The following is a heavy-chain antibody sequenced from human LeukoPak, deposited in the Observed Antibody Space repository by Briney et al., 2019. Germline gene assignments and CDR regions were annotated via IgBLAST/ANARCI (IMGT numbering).Heavy chain of an antibody. D-gene: IGHD4-17*01. V-gene: IGHV4-34*01. CDR1: GGSFSGYY. J-gene: IGHJ2*01. CDR2: INHSGST. CDR3: AGPHTVTYWYFDL. Sequence: PSETLSLTCAVYGGSFSGYYWSWIRQPPGKGLEWIGEINHSGSTNYNPSLRSRVTISVDTSKNQFSLKLSSVTAADTAVYYCAGPHTVTYWYFDLWGRGTLVTVSS.